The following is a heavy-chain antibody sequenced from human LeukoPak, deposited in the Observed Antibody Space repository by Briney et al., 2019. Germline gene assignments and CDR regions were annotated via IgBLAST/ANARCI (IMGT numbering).Heavy chain of an antibody. CDR3: AKAYPKGRYYYYYMDV. D-gene: IGHD2-15*01. CDR2: IRYDGSNK. V-gene: IGHV3-30*02. J-gene: IGHJ6*03. CDR1: GFTFSSYG. Sequence: PGGSLRLSCAASGFTFSSYGMHWVRQAPGKGLEWVAFIRYDGSNKYYADSVKGRFTISRDNSKNTLYLQMNSLRAEDTAVYYCAKAYPKGRYYYYYMDVWGKGTTVTVSS.